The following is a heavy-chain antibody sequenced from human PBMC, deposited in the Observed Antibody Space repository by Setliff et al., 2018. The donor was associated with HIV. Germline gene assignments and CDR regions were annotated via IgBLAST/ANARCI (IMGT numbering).Heavy chain of an antibody. J-gene: IGHJ4*02. CDR3: ARIPPYASGRGGFDS. CDR2: VYHNGYT. D-gene: IGHD2-2*01. Sequence: PSETLSLTCTVSGGSIINYYWSWIRQPPGKGLEWIAYVYHNGYTSYNPSLKSRVTLSVDTSKNQFSLNLRSATAADTAVYYCARIPPYASGRGGFDSWGQGTLVTVSS. V-gene: IGHV4-59*01. CDR1: GGSIINYY.